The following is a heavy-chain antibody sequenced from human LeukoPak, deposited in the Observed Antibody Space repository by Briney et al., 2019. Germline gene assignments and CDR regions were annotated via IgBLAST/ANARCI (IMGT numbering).Heavy chain of an antibody. CDR3: VRDANGTYPLDY. V-gene: IGHV3-74*01. Sequence: GGSLRLSCAASGFTFSAYWMHWVRQAPGKGLVWVSVVDGDGSDTVYADSVKGRFTISRDNAKSTLYLQMDSLRAEDTAVYYCVRDANGTYPLDYWGQGTLVTVSS. J-gene: IGHJ4*02. D-gene: IGHD1-26*01. CDR2: VDGDGSDT. CDR1: GFTFSAYW.